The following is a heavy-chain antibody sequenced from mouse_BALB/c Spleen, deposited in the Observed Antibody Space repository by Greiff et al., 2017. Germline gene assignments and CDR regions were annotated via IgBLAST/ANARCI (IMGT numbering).Heavy chain of an antibody. CDR1: GFNFKDTY. J-gene: IGHJ2*01. CDR2: IDPATGNT. CDR3: ARDYDGSSESVYYFAY. V-gene: IGHV14-3*02. D-gene: IGHD1-1*01. Sequence: VQLQQSGAELVKPGASVKLSCTASGFNFKDTYMHWVKQRPEQGLEWIGRIDPATGNTKYDPKFQGKATITADTSSNTAYMQLSSLTSEDTAVYYCARDYDGSSESVYYFAYWGQGTTLTVSS.